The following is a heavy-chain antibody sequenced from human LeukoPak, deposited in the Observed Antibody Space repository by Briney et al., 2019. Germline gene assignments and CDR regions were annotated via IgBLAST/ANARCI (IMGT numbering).Heavy chain of an antibody. CDR1: GFTFRTYW. J-gene: IGHJ5*02. D-gene: IGHD3-10*01. V-gene: IGHV3-20*04. Sequence: GGSLRLSCGASGFTFRTYWMHWVRQTPGKGLEWVSGVNGNGGSTGYAGSVKGRFTISRDNTKNFLYLQMNSLRGEDTALYYCARELLRGGFDPWGQGTLVTVSS. CDR3: ARELLRGGFDP. CDR2: VNGNGGST.